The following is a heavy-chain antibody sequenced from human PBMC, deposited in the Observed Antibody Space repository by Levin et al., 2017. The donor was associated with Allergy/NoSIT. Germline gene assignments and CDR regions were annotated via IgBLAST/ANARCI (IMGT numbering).Heavy chain of an antibody. CDR1: GFIFKDYA. J-gene: IGHJ6*03. V-gene: IGHV3-30*04. D-gene: IGHD3-10*01. Sequence: PGGSLRLSCAASGFIFKDYAMHWFRQAPGKGLEWVAVISYDGKNMYYAGSVKGRFTISRDSPRNTLYLQMNSVRVEDTAVYYCAKESRKYSYGNDYYYMDVWGKGTTVTVSS. CDR2: ISYDGKNM. CDR3: AKESRKYSYGNDYYYMDV.